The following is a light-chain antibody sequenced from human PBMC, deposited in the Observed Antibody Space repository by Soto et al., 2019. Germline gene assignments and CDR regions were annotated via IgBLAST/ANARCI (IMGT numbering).Light chain of an antibody. CDR3: HHFGSLPET. CDR2: SAS. V-gene: IGKV3-20*01. J-gene: IGKJ1*01. CDR1: QSVARSY. Sequence: EVLLTQSPGTLSFAPGERVTLSCRARQSVARSYLAWYQQKPGRAPRLRFYSASSRATGIPDRFSGSGSGTDFTLTISRLEPEDFAVYYCHHFGSLPETFGQGTNVE.